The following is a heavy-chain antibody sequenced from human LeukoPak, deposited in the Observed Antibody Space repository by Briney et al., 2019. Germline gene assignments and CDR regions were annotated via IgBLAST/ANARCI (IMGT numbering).Heavy chain of an antibody. V-gene: IGHV3-30-3*01. CDR1: GFTFSSYA. Sequence: PGTSLRLSCAASGFTFSSYAMHWVRQAPGKGLEWVAATSHDEGNKYYADSVKGRFTISRDDSRNTLYLEVNSLRTDDTAVYYCARGPGLAMGKGYFDYCGQGTLVTVSS. CDR2: TSHDEGNK. J-gene: IGHJ4*02. CDR3: ARGPGLAMGKGYFDY. D-gene: IGHD5-18*01.